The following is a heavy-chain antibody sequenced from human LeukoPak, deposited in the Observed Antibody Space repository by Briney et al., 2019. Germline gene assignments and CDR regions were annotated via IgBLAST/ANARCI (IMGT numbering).Heavy chain of an antibody. CDR3: ARVRGSGSYYKDYFDY. J-gene: IGHJ4*02. CDR2: ISANNGNT. Sequence: GASVKVSCKASGYTFTSYGISGVRQAPGQGLEWMGWISANNGNTNYAQKLQGRVTMTTDTSTSTAYMELRSLRSDDTAVYYCARVRGSGSYYKDYFDYWGQGTLVTVSS. CDR1: GYTFTSYG. D-gene: IGHD3-10*01. V-gene: IGHV1-18*01.